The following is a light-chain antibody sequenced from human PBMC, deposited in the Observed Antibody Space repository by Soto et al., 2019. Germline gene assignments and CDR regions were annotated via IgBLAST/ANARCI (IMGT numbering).Light chain of an antibody. Sequence: DIQMTQSPSTLSASVGDRVTITCRASQSIGRFLAWYQHQPGKAPKLLIYDASTLESGVPSRFSGTGYGTEFTFSITSLQPEDFGTYCGQQCYMGWTFGQGTKVDFK. CDR3: QQCYMGWT. CDR2: DAS. V-gene: IGKV1-5*01. J-gene: IGKJ1*01. CDR1: QSIGRF.